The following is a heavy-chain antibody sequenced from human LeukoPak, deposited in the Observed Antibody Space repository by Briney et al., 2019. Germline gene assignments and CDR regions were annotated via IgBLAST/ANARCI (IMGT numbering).Heavy chain of an antibody. J-gene: IGHJ4*02. D-gene: IGHD5-24*01. V-gene: IGHV3-7*01. CDR3: ARERDGRFFDY. CDR2: INQDGSEK. Sequence: PGGSLRLSCAVSGLTFRSFWMSWVRQAPGKGLEWVANINQDGSEKYFVDSVKRRFTISRDNSKNSLHLQMNTLRAEDTALYYCARERDGRFFDYWGQGTLVTVSS. CDR1: GLTFRSFW.